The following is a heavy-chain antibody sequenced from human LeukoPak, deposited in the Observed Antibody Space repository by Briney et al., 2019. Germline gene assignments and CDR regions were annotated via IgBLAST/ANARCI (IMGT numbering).Heavy chain of an antibody. CDR2: IDDSGNT. CDR3: ARDRGTWNDDGFDY. D-gene: IGHD1-1*01. V-gene: IGHV4-59*12. Sequence: SETLSLTCSVSGGSIRNYFWSWIRQPAGKGLEWIGYIDDSGNTNYNPSLKNRVTISVDTSKNQFSLKLSSVTAADTAVYYCARDRGTWNDDGFDYWGQGTLVTVSS. CDR1: GGSIRNYF. J-gene: IGHJ4*02.